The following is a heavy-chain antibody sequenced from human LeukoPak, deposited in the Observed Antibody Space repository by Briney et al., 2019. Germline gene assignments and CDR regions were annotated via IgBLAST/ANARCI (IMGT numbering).Heavy chain of an antibody. J-gene: IGHJ4*02. CDR1: GGSMNRTTYY. CDR3: SRESGAFCPFGY. Sequence: SETLSLTCTVSGGSMNRTTYYWGWIRQPPGKGLEWIGSIYYSGSTYYNPSLKSRVTISVDTSSNQLSLNLTSVTAADTAIYYCSRESGAFCPFGYWGQGTLVIVPS. D-gene: IGHD1-26*01. CDR2: IYYSGST. V-gene: IGHV4-39*07.